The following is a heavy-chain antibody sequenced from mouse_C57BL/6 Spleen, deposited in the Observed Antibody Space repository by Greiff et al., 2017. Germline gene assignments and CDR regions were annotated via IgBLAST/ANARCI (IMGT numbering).Heavy chain of an antibody. CDR3: ARSGQLRLHAMDY. Sequence: VQLQQPGAELVRPGTSVKLSCKASGYTFTSYWMHWVKQRPGQGLEWSGVIDPSDSYTNYNQKFKGKATLTVDTSSSTAYMQLSSLTSEDSAVYYCARSGQLRLHAMDYWGQGTSVTVSS. J-gene: IGHJ4*01. CDR2: IDPSDSYT. D-gene: IGHD3-2*02. CDR1: GYTFTSYW. V-gene: IGHV1-59*01.